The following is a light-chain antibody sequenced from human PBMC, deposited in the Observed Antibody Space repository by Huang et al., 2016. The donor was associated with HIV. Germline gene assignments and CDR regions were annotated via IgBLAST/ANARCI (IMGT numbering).Light chain of an antibody. CDR2: WSS. CDR3: QQYYSSPFT. V-gene: IGKV4-1*01. Sequence: DIVMTQSPDSLAVSLGERATINCKSSQTILHDSDSRNYLAWYQQKPGQPPKLLIHWSSIRNSGVPGRVIGSWSGTYFTLTISSLQAEDVAVYYCQQYYSSPFTFGPGTNVDI. CDR1: QTILHDSDSRNY. J-gene: IGKJ3*01.